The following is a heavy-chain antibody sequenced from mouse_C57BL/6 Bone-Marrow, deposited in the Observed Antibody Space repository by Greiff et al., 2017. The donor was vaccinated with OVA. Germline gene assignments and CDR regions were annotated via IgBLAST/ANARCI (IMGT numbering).Heavy chain of an antibody. CDR3: ARAYDYDLFAY. V-gene: IGHV1-54*01. D-gene: IGHD2-4*01. J-gene: IGHJ3*01. Sequence: QVQLQQSVAELVRPGTSVKVSCKASGYAFTNYLIEWVKQRPGQGLEWIGVINPGSGGTNYNEKFKGKATLTADKSSSTAYMQLSSLTSEDSAVYFCARAYDYDLFAYWGQGTLVTVSA. CDR2: INPGSGGT. CDR1: GYAFTNYL.